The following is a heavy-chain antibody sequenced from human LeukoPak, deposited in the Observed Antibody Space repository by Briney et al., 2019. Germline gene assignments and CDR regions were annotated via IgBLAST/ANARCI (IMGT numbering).Heavy chain of an antibody. V-gene: IGHV3-9*01. CDR2: ISWNSGSI. CDR1: GFTFDDYA. CDR3: ARGVRDIVLMVYAIPYYYYMDV. D-gene: IGHD2-8*01. J-gene: IGHJ6*03. Sequence: GGSLRLSCAASGFTFDDYAMHWVRQAPGKGLEWVSGISWNSGSIGYADSVKGRFTISRDNAKNSLYLQMNSLRAEDTAVYYCARGVRDIVLMVYAIPYYYYMDVWGKGTTVTVSS.